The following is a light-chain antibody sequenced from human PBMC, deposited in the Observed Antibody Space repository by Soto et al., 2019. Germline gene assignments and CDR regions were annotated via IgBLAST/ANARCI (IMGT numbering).Light chain of an antibody. CDR1: QSISSR. V-gene: IGKV1-39*01. CDR2: AAS. CDR3: QQSYSSPYT. Sequence: IQVTQSPSSLSASVGDRVTISCRASQSISSRLNWYQQRPGKPPKFLIYAASSLQSGVPSRFSGSGSGTDFTLTISSLQPEDFATYYCQQSYSSPYTFGQGTKLEIK. J-gene: IGKJ2*01.